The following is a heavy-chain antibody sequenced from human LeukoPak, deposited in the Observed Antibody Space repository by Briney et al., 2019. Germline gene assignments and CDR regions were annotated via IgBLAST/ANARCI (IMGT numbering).Heavy chain of an antibody. J-gene: IGHJ4*02. D-gene: IGHD3-10*01. CDR3: ARANYGSGSYYAD. V-gene: IGHV1-2*02. CDR2: INPNSGGT. Sequence: ASVKVSCKASEYTFTGYYMHWVRQAPGQGLEWMGWINPNSGGTNYAQKFQGRVTMTRDTSISTAYMELSRLRSDDTAVYYCARANYGSGSYYADWGQGTLVTVSS. CDR1: EYTFTGYY.